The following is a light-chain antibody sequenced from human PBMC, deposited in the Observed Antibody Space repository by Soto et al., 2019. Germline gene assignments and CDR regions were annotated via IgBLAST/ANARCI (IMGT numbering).Light chain of an antibody. V-gene: IGLV2-14*01. J-gene: IGLJ2*01. CDR1: SSDVGGYNY. Sequence: SALTQPASVSGSPGQSIAISCTGTSSDVGGYNYVSWYQQHPGKAPKLLIYEVSNWPAGVSNRFSGSKSGNTASLTISGLQPEDEADYYCSSYTSSSTLIFGGGTKVTVL. CDR2: EVS. CDR3: SSYTSSSTLI.